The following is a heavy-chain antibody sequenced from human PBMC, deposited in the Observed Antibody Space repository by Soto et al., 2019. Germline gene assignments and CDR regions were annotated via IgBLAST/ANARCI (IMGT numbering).Heavy chain of an antibody. J-gene: IGHJ4*01. CDR1: GFTFSSYW. V-gene: IGHV3-7*01. CDR3: EC. Sequence: GGSLRLSCEASGFTFSSYWMSWVRQAPGKGLEWVATIRQDGSETHYLDSVKGRFTILRDNAKNMVSLQMSSLRGEDTALYYCECWGHGALVTVSS. CDR2: IRQDGSET.